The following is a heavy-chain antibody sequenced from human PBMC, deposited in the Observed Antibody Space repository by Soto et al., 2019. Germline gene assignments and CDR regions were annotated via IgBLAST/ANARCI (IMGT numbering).Heavy chain of an antibody. CDR2: ISGSGGST. J-gene: IGHJ6*02. CDR3: AKSMYASDIPREPKDFSLLVVTRYGMDV. V-gene: IGHV3-23*01. Sequence: EVQLLESGGGLVQPGGSLRLSCAASGFTFSSYAMSWVRQAPGKGLEWVSAISGSGGSTYYADSVKGRFTISRDNSKNTLYLQMNRLRAEDTDVYYCAKSMYASDIPREPKDFSLLVVTRYGMDVWVQGTKVTVSS. CDR1: GFTFSSYA. D-gene: IGHD2-21*01.